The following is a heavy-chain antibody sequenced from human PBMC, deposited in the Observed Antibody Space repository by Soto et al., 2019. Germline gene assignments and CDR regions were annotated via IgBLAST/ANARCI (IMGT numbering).Heavy chain of an antibody. D-gene: IGHD3-3*01. CDR1: CGSISRTSYY. J-gene: IGHJ4*02. Sequence: QLQLQESGPGLVKPSETLSLTCNVSCGSISRTSYYWGWIRQPPGKGLEWIGTIYYSGSTYYNPSLKSRVTISVDTSKNQFSLRLSSVTAADTAVYYCARHFGMLPNFDYWGQGALVTVSS. CDR2: IYYSGST. CDR3: ARHFGMLPNFDY. V-gene: IGHV4-39*01.